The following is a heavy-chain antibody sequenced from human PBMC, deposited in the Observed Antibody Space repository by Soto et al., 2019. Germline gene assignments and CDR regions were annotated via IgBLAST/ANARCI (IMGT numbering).Heavy chain of an antibody. Sequence: SGTPSHTPAIPVDTLSRNTASSKSVRHSPSGGLEWLGRTYYRSKWYNDYAVSVKSRITINPDTSKNQFSLQLNSVTPEDTAVYYCARDTFRSYSGRYYYYGMDVWGQGTAVTVSS. CDR1: VDTLSRNTAS. J-gene: IGHJ6*02. CDR3: ARDTFRSYSGRYYYYGMDV. D-gene: IGHD1-26*01. V-gene: IGHV6-1*01. CDR2: TYYRSKWYN.